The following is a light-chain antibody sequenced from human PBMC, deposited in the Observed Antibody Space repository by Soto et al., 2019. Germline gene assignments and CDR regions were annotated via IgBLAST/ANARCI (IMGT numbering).Light chain of an antibody. CDR3: QSYDSILSARYV. V-gene: IGLV1-40*01. J-gene: IGLJ1*01. CDR1: SSNIGAGYG. CDR2: GNS. Sequence: QSGLTQPPSVSLAPGQRVTISCTGSSSNIGAGYGVHWYQQRPGTAPRLVISGNSNRPSGVPDRFSGSTSGTSASLAISGLQAEDEGDYYCQSYDSILSARYVLGTGTKVTVL.